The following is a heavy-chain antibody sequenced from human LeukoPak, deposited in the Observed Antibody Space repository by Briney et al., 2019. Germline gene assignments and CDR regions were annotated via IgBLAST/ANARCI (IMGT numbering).Heavy chain of an antibody. Sequence: GGSLRLSCAASGFTFDDYGMSWVRQAPGKGLEWVSGINWNGGSTGYADSVKGRFTISRDNTKNSLYPQMNSLRAEDTALYYCARLYGGNSVPDWGQGTLVTVSS. D-gene: IGHD4-23*01. V-gene: IGHV3-20*04. CDR3: ARLYGGNSVPD. CDR1: GFTFDDYG. CDR2: INWNGGST. J-gene: IGHJ4*02.